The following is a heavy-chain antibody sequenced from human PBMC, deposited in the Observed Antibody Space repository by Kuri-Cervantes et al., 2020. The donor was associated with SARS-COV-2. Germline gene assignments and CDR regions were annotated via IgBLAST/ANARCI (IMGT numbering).Heavy chain of an antibody. CDR1: GFTFSRYA. CDR3: AKSSGIFMIYATRAAFDH. Sequence: GGSLRLSCAGSGFTFSRYAIHCVRQAPGKGLEWVASISYEGSNKHYADSVKDRFTISRDYSRDTLYLQMNSLRAEDTAVYYCAKSSGIFMIYATRAAFDHWGQGTLVTVSS. D-gene: IGHD2-8*01. J-gene: IGHJ4*02. CDR2: ISYEGSNK. V-gene: IGHV3-30*18.